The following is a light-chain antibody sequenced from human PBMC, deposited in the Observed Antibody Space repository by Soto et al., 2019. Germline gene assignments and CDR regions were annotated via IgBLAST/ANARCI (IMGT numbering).Light chain of an antibody. CDR1: NIERKG. J-gene: IGLJ2*01. V-gene: IGLV3-21*04. CDR3: GVWDSSSHHVV. CDR2: YDT. Sequence: SYELTQPPSVSVAPGQTARITCGGDNIERKGVNWYQQKPGQAPVVVIFYDTDRPSRIPERCSGSNSGNTATLTISMAEAGDEADYYCGVWDSSSHHVVFGGGTKVTVL.